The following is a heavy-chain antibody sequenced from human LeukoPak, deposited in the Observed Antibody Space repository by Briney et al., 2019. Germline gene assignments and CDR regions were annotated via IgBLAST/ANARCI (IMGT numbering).Heavy chain of an antibody. Sequence: GGSLRLSCAASGFTFSSYAMHWVRQAPGKGLEWVAVISYDGSNKYYADSVKGRFTISRDNSKNTLYLQMNSLRAEDTAVYYCARVYSGSYSIFDYWGQGTLVTVSS. V-gene: IGHV3-30-3*01. D-gene: IGHD1-26*01. CDR2: ISYDGSNK. J-gene: IGHJ4*02. CDR3: ARVYSGSYSIFDY. CDR1: GFTFSSYA.